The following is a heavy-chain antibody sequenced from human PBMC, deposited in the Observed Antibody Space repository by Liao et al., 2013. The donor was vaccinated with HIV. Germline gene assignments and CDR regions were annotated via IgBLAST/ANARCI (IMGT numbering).Heavy chain of an antibody. CDR2: IYSSGSA. J-gene: IGHJ6*03. Sequence: QVQLQESGPGLVKPSETLSLTCTVSGGSISSYYWSWIRQPAGKGLEWIGRIYSSGSANYNPSLKSRVTISVDTSKNQFSLNLSSVTAADTAVYYCARGVSSSGLGGYYQMDVWGKGTTVTVSS. CDR1: GGSISSYY. D-gene: IGHD6-19*01. CDR3: ARGVSSSGLGGYYQMDV. V-gene: IGHV4-4*07.